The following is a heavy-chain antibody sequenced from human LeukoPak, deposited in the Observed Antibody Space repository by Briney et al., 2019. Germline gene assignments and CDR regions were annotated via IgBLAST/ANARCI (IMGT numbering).Heavy chain of an antibody. CDR3: ARGGYGSGSYYQFEFEY. Sequence: GASVKVSCKASGYTFTGYYMHWVRQAPGQGLEWMGWINPNSGGTNYAQKFQGRVTMTRDTSISTAYMELSRLRSDDTAVYYCARGGYGSGSYYQFEFEYWGQGTLVTVSS. J-gene: IGHJ4*02. CDR1: GYTFTGYY. V-gene: IGHV1-2*02. CDR2: INPNSGGT. D-gene: IGHD3-10*01.